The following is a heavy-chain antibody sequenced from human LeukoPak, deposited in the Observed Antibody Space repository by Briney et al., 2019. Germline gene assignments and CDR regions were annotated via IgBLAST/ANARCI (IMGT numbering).Heavy chain of an antibody. CDR2: IYSDNI. Sequence: PGGSLRLSCTVSGFTVSSNSMSWVRQAPGKGLEWVSFIYSDNIHYSDSVKGRFTISRDNSKNTLYLQMNSLRAEDTAVYYCARQCSGGSCSLEWGQGTLVTVSS. V-gene: IGHV3-53*01. J-gene: IGHJ4*02. D-gene: IGHD2-15*01. CDR3: ARQCSGGSCSLE. CDR1: GFTVSSNS.